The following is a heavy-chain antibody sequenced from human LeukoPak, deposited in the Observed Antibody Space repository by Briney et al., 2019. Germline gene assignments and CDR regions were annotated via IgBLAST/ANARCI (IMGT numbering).Heavy chain of an antibody. CDR1: GGTFSSYA. CDR2: IIPIFGTA. CDR3: ARDLEAGEGGYSYGLLHYYMDV. J-gene: IGHJ6*03. D-gene: IGHD5-18*01. V-gene: IGHV1-69*06. Sequence: SVKLSCKASGGTFSSYAISWVRHAPGQGLEWMGRIIPIFGTANYAQKFQGRVTITADKSTSTAYMELSSLRSEDTAVYYCARDLEAGEGGYSYGLLHYYMDVWGKGTTVTVSS.